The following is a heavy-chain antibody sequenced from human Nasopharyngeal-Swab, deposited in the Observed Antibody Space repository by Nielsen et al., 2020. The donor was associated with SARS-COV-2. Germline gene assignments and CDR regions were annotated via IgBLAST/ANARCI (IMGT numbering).Heavy chain of an antibody. Sequence: SETLSLTCAVYGGSLNNYWWSWIRQTPGKGLEWIGDIYHRGTTNYNPSLKSRVTISVDTSKNQFSLELISVTAADTAVYYCARHIRGWDAFDIWGQGTTVTVSS. CDR3: ARHIRGWDAFDI. J-gene: IGHJ3*02. V-gene: IGHV4-34*01. CDR1: GGSLNNYW. CDR2: IYHRGTT. D-gene: IGHD6-19*01.